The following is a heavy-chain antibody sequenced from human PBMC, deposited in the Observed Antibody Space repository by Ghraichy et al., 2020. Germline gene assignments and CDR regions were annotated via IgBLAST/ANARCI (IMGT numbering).Heavy chain of an antibody. CDR1: GYSISSGYY. Sequence: SETLSLTCAVSGYSISSGYYWGWIRQPPGKGLQWIGSIYHSGSTYYDPSFKSRVTILIDTSKNQFSLKLASVTAADAALYYCVRHSELWSGYQLDYWGQGALVTVSS. CDR2: IYHSGST. J-gene: IGHJ4*02. D-gene: IGHD3-3*01. V-gene: IGHV4-38-2*01. CDR3: VRHSELWSGYQLDY.